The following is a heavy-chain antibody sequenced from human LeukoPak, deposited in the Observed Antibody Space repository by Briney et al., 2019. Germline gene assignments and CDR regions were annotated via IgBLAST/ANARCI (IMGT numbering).Heavy chain of an antibody. CDR1: GGTFSSYA. CDR3: ARDTAAAGTRGS. D-gene: IGHD6-13*01. Sequence: SVKVSCKASGGTFSSYAISWVRQAPGQGLEWMGGIIPIFGTANYAQKFQGRVTITADESTSTAYMELSRLRSDDTAVYYCARDTAAAGTRGSWGQGTLVTVSS. V-gene: IGHV1-69*13. J-gene: IGHJ5*02. CDR2: IIPIFGTA.